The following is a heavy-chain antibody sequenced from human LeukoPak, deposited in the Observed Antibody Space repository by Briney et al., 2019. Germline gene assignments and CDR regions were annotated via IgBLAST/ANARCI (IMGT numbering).Heavy chain of an antibody. CDR3: AKALTRFPDY. CDR2: IRYGGSNK. D-gene: IGHD3-3*01. CDR1: GFTFSSYG. J-gene: IGHJ4*02. Sequence: GGSLRLSCAASGFTFSSYGMHWVRQAPGKGLEWVAFIRYGGSNKYYADSVKGRFTISRDNSKNTLYLQMNSLRAEDTAVYYCAKALTRFPDYWGQGTLVTVSS. V-gene: IGHV3-30*02.